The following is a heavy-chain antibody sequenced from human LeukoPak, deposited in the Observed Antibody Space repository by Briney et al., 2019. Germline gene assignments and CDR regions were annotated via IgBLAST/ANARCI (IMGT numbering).Heavy chain of an antibody. Sequence: GGSLRLSCAASGFTLSSYWMSWVRQAPGKGREGVANIKQDGSEKYYVDSVKGRFTISRDNAKNSLYLQMNSLRAEDTAVYYCARTSGRSSWYSYYYYGMDVWGQGTTVTVSS. CDR2: IKQDGSEK. D-gene: IGHD6-13*01. CDR3: ARTSGRSSWYSYYYYGMDV. CDR1: GFTLSSYW. V-gene: IGHV3-7*01. J-gene: IGHJ6*02.